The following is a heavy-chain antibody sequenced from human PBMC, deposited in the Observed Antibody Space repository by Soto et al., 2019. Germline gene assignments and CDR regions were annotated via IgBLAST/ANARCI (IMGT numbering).Heavy chain of an antibody. Sequence: QVQLQESGPGLVKPSQTLSLTCTVSGGSISSGNYYWSWIRQHPGKGLEWIGYIFYSGSTYYNPSLKSRVPISVDTSKNQFSLKLSSVTAADTAVYYCARGGSGDIVVVAAIDYWGQGTLVTVSS. CDR1: GGSISSGNYY. CDR2: IFYSGST. CDR3: ARGGSGDIVVVAAIDY. V-gene: IGHV4-31*03. D-gene: IGHD2-15*01. J-gene: IGHJ4*02.